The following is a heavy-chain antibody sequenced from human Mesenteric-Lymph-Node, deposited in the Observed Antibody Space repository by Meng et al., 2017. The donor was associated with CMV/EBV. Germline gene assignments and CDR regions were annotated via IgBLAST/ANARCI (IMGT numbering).Heavy chain of an antibody. V-gene: IGHV4-34*01. CDR3: ARRVTEIYYFDY. D-gene: IGHD4-23*01. J-gene: IGHJ4*02. CDR1: GASFNDYY. CDR2: INRSGST. Sequence: LTCAVHGASFNDYYWSWIRQPPGKGLEWIGEINRSGSTNYNPSLKSRVTISGDTSKNQFSLKVNSVTAADTAVYYCARRVTEIYYFDYWGRGTLVTVSS.